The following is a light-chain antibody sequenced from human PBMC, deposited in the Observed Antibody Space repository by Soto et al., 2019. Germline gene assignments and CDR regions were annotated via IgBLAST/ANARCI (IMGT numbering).Light chain of an antibody. CDR3: QHYNHWPMYT. J-gene: IGKJ2*01. Sequence: ELVMTQSPATLSACPGERATLSCRASQSVITNVAWYQQKPGQAPRLLIYGASTRATGIPARFSGSGSGTEFTLTISSLQSEDFAVYYCQHYNHWPMYTFGQGTKVEIK. V-gene: IGKV3-15*01. CDR2: GAS. CDR1: QSVITN.